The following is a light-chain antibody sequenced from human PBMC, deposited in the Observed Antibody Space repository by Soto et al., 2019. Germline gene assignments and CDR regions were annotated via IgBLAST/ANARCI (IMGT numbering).Light chain of an antibody. CDR2: EVS. Sequence: DIQMTQSPSTLSASIGDRVTITCRASQTISNWLAWYQQKPGKAPKLLIYEVSRLESGVPSRFSGSGSGTDFTLTVASLQPDDLATYYCQQYNTYPWTFGQRTKVEIK. V-gene: IGKV1-5*03. CDR1: QTISNW. CDR3: QQYNTYPWT. J-gene: IGKJ1*01.